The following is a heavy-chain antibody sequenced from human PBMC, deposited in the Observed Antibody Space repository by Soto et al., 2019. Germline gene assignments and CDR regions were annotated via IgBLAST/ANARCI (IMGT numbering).Heavy chain of an antibody. CDR2: IYYSGST. J-gene: IGHJ6*02. V-gene: IGHV4-39*01. CDR3: ARGGIAAAIEGFYYYYGMDV. CDR1: GGSISSSSYY. D-gene: IGHD6-13*01. Sequence: QLQLQESGPGLVKPSETLSLTCTVSGGSISSSSYYWGWIRQPPGKGLEWIGSIYYSGSTYYNPSLKSRVTISVDTSKNQFSLKLSSVTAADTAVYYCARGGIAAAIEGFYYYYGMDVWGQGTTVTVSS.